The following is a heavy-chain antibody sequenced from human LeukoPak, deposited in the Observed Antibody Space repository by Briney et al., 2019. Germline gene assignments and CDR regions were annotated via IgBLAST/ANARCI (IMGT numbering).Heavy chain of an antibody. D-gene: IGHD4-23*01. Sequence: GGSLRLSCAASGFTVSSNGMSWVRQAPGKGLEWVSVIYSGGSTYYADSVKGRFTISRDNSKNTLYLQMNSLRAEDTAVYYCARRFYGGNLHFDYWGQGTLVTVSS. J-gene: IGHJ4*02. CDR2: IYSGGST. CDR3: ARRFYGGNLHFDY. V-gene: IGHV3-66*02. CDR1: GFTVSSNG.